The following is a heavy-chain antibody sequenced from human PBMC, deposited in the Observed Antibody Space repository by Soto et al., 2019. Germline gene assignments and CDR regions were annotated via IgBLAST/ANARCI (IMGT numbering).Heavy chain of an antibody. D-gene: IGHD4-4*01. CDR3: TSPGTTVTGDLNWFDP. Sequence: GGSLRLSCTASGFTFGDYAMSWFRQAPGKGLEWVGFIRSKAYGGTTEYAASVKGRFTISRDDSKSIAYLQMNSLKTEDTAVYYCTSPGTTVTGDLNWFDPWGQGTLVTVSS. J-gene: IGHJ5*02. CDR2: IRSKAYGGTT. CDR1: GFTFGDYA. V-gene: IGHV3-49*03.